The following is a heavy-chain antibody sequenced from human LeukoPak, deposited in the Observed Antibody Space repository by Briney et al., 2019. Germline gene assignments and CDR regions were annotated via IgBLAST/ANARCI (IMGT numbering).Heavy chain of an antibody. V-gene: IGHV4-34*01. CDR1: GGSFSGYY. Sequence: SETLSLTCAVYGGSFSGYYWSWIRQPPGKGLVWIGEINHSGSTNYNPSLKSRVTISVDTSKNQFSLKLSSVTAADTAVYYCARLTTITMVRGVIRLYYYYYYMDVWGKGTTVTVSS. D-gene: IGHD3-10*01. J-gene: IGHJ6*03. CDR3: ARLTTITMVRGVIRLYYYYYYMDV. CDR2: INHSGST.